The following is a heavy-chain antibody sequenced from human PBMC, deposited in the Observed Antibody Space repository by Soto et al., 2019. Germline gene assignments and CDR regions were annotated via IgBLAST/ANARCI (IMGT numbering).Heavy chain of an antibody. D-gene: IGHD3-22*01. J-gene: IGHJ4*02. CDR1: GGSISSCGSY. Sequence: SETLSLPCTFSGGSISSCGSYWSWIRQHPGTGLEWIGHIYYSGTTYYNPSLKSRLTISLDTSKNQFSLKLSSVTAADTAVYYCARDTYAADSSSYYKYYFDVWGQGTMVTVSS. CDR2: IYYSGTT. V-gene: IGHV4-31*03. CDR3: ARDTYAADSSSYYKYYFDV.